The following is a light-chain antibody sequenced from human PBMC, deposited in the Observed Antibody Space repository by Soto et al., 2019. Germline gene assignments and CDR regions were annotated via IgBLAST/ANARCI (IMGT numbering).Light chain of an antibody. V-gene: IGLV1-40*01. CDR3: KYYDSSRSGDV. Sequence: QSVLTQPPSVSGSPGQRVTLSCTGSSSNIGAGYDVHWYQQLPGTAPKLLIYGNSNRPSGVPDRFSGSKSGTSASLAITGLQAEDETDYHCKYYDSSRSGDVFGTGTKLTVL. CDR2: GNS. CDR1: SSNIGAGYD. J-gene: IGLJ1*01.